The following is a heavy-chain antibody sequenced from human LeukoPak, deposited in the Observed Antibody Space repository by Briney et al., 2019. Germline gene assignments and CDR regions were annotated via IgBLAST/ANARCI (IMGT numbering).Heavy chain of an antibody. CDR2: LNSDGSST. CDR3: ARVVYCSGGSCYSPPDY. Sequence: GGSLRLSCAASGFTFSNYWMHWVRQAPGKGLVWVSRLNSDGSSTTYADSVKGRFTISRDNAKNTLYLQMNSLRAEDTAVYYCARVVYCSGGSCYSPPDYWGQGTLVTVSS. J-gene: IGHJ4*02. D-gene: IGHD2-15*01. CDR1: GFTFSNYW. V-gene: IGHV3-74*01.